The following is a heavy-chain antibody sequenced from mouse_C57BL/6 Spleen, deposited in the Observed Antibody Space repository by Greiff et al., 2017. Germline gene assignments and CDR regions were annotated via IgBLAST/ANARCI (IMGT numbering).Heavy chain of an antibody. V-gene: IGHV14-3*01. CDR2: IDPANGNT. CDR1: GFTIKNTY. CDR3: AKDEGGYAMDY. J-gene: IGHJ4*01. Sequence: EVQLQQSVAELVQPGASVKLSCTASGFTIKNTYMHWVKQRPEQGLEWIGKIDPANGNTKYYPKFKVKATMTADTSSHTAYLHLSSLTSEDTAIYYCAKDEGGYAMDYWGQGTSVTVSS.